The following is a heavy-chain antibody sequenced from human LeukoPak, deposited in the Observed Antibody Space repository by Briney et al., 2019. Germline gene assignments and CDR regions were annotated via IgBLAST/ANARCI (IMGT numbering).Heavy chain of an antibody. Sequence: APVKVSCKASGYTFTAYYVHWVRQAPGQGLEWLGWINPNSGDTNYAQRFQGRVTMARDASISTVYMGLTRLISDDTAVYYCARVQGYDDDSFVGFSSPDDAFAIWGQGTLVTVSS. CDR3: ARVQGYDDDSFVGFSSPDDAFAI. CDR1: GYTFTAYY. J-gene: IGHJ3*02. CDR2: INPNSGDT. D-gene: IGHD3-3*01. V-gene: IGHV1-2*02.